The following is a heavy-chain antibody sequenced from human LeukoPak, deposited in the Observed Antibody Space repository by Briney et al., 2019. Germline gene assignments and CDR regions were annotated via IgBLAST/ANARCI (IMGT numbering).Heavy chain of an antibody. J-gene: IGHJ4*02. CDR1: GGSISPYY. CDR2: IFYRGST. Sequence: SETLSLTCTVSGGSISPYYWSWMRQAPGTGLEWIGNIFYRGSTYYNPSLKSRVTISVDTSKNQFSLKLSSVTAADTAVYYCARQFFGVVHAPYWGQGILVTVSS. D-gene: IGHD3-3*01. CDR3: ARQFFGVVHAPY. V-gene: IGHV4-59*08.